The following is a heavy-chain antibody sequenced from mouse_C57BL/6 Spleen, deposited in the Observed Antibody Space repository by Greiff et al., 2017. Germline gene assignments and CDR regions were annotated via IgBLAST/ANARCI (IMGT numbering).Heavy chain of an antibody. V-gene: IGHV1-59*01. CDR2: IDPSDSYT. CDR1: GYTFTSYW. CDR3: AREEDGYPYYAMDY. J-gene: IGHJ4*01. Sequence: QVQLQQPGAELVRPGTSVKLSCKASGYTFTSYWMHWVKQRPGQGLEWIGVIDPSDSYTNYNQKFKGKATLTVETSSSTAYMQLSSLTSEDSAVYYCAREEDGYPYYAMDYWGQGTSVTVSS. D-gene: IGHD2-3*01.